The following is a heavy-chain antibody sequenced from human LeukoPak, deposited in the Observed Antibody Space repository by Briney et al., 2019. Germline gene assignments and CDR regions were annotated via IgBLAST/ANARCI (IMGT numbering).Heavy chain of an antibody. CDR2: ISGDGGST. D-gene: IGHD3-10*01. CDR1: GFTFDDYA. Sequence: GGSLRLSCAASGFTFDDYAMHWVRQAPGKGLEWVSLISGDGGSTYYADSVKGRFTISRDNSKNSLYLQMNSLRTEDTALYYCARAPDRITRKGRDVWGQGTTVTVSS. V-gene: IGHV3-43*02. CDR3: ARAPDRITRKGRDV. J-gene: IGHJ6*02.